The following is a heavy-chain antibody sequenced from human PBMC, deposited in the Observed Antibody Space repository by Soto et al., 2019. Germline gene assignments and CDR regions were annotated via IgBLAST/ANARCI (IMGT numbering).Heavy chain of an antibody. D-gene: IGHD3-3*01. J-gene: IGHJ6*02. CDR2: IIPIFGTA. CDR3: ARDPPRENTISDYGMDV. CDR1: GGTFSSYA. V-gene: IGHV1-69*12. Sequence: QVQLVQSGAEVKKPGSSVKVSCKASGGTFSSYAISWVRQAPGQGLEWMGGIIPIFGTANYAQKFQGRVTITADESTITAYMELSSLRSEDTAVYYCARDPPRENTISDYGMDVWGQGTTVTVSS.